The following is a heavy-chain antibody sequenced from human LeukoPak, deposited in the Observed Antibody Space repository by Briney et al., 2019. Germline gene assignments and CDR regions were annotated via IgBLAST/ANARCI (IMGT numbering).Heavy chain of an antibody. D-gene: IGHD3-3*01. CDR1: GYTFTGYY. CDR2: INPNSGGT. J-gene: IGHJ5*02. Sequence: ASVKVSCKASGYTFTGYYMHWVRQAPGQGLEWMGWINPNSGGTNYAQKFQGRVTMTGDTSISTAYMELSRLRSDDTAVYYCARDLLHDFWSGQVVNWFDPWGQGTLVTVSS. V-gene: IGHV1-2*02. CDR3: ARDLLHDFWSGQVVNWFDP.